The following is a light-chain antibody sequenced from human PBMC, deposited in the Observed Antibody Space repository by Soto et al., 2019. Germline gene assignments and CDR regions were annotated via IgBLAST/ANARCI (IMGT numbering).Light chain of an antibody. CDR1: TSNIGAPYD. J-gene: IGLJ1*01. Sequence: QTVVTQPPSVSGAPGQRVSISCTGSTSNIGAPYDVHWYQHLPGTAPKLLIYGDNNRPSGVPDRFSGSKSGTSASLAITRLQAEDEADYYCQSYDISLQNYVFGTGTKLT. CDR2: GDN. V-gene: IGLV1-40*01. CDR3: QSYDISLQNYV.